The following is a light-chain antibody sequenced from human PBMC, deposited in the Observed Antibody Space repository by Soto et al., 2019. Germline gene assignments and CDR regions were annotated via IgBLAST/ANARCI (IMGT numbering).Light chain of an antibody. CDR2: EVT. Sequence: QSALTQPASVSGSPGHSITISCTGTSSDVGDYNYISWYQQQPGNAPKLTIYEVTNRPSGVSNRFSGSKSGNTASLTISGLQAEDEAEYFCTSYRGTTLGVLFGGGTKVTVL. CDR3: TSYRGTTLGVL. CDR1: SSDVGDYNY. V-gene: IGLV2-14*01. J-gene: IGLJ2*01.